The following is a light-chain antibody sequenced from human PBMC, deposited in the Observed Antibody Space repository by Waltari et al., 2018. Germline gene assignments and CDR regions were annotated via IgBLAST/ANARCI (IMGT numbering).Light chain of an antibody. CDR2: DLT. CDR1: SDDLGAYSY. J-gene: IGLJ2*01. V-gene: IGLV2-14*03. Sequence: QSALTQPASVSGSPGQSITISCTGTSDDLGAYSYFTWYHQRPGKVPKLIIYDLTERPSGVSNRFSGSKSGSTASLTVSGLQAEDEGLFYCSAYTSRGTLKFGGGTRVAVL. CDR3: SAYTSRGTLK.